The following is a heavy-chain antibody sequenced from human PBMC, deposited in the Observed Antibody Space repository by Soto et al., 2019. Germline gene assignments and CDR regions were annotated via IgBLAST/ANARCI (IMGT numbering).Heavy chain of an antibody. J-gene: IGHJ4*02. D-gene: IGHD6-19*01. CDR2: ISSSSSTI. CDR3: AREISVAGGHFDY. CDR1: GFNFSTYS. V-gene: IGHV3-48*02. Sequence: GGSLRLSCAASGFNFSTYSMNWVRQAPGKGLEWVSYISSSSSTIFYTDSVKGRFTISRDNAKNSLYLQMNSLRDEDTAVYYCAREISVAGGHFDYWGQGTLVTVSS.